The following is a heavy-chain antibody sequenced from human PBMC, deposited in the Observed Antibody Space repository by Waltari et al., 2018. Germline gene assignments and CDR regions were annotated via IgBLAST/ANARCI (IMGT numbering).Heavy chain of an antibody. V-gene: IGHV1-8*01. Sequence: QVQLVQSGAEVKKPGASVKVSCKASGYTFTSYDINWVRQATGQGLEWMGWMNPNSGNTGYAQKFQGRVTMTRNTSISTAYMELSSLRSEDTAVYYCATRPLSSGSYYGAHDAFDIWGQGTMVTVSS. CDR2: MNPNSGNT. D-gene: IGHD1-26*01. J-gene: IGHJ3*02. CDR3: ATRPLSSGSYYGAHDAFDI. CDR1: GYTFTSYD.